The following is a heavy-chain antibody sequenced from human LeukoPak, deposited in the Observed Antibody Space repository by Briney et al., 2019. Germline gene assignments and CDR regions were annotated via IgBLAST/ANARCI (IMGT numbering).Heavy chain of an antibody. CDR3: ARHSRSGSGGYENAFDI. J-gene: IGHJ3*02. Sequence: SETLSLTCTVSGGSISSSSYYWDWIRQSPGKGLEWIGNIYSGGSTYYTPSLKSRVTISVDTSKDQFSLKLSSVTAADTAIYFCARHSRSGSGGYENAFDIWGQGTMVTVSS. CDR2: IYSGGST. D-gene: IGHD5-12*01. V-gene: IGHV4-39*01. CDR1: GGSISSSSYY.